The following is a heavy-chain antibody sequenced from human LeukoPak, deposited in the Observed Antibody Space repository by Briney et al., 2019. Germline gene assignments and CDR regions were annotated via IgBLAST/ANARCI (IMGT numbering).Heavy chain of an antibody. CDR2: IYYGGNT. J-gene: IGHJ5*01. CDR3: ARVTSSHWYVF. CDR1: GASISSTSYY. Sequence: SETVSPTCTVSGASISSTSYYWGWIRQPPGKGLEWIASIYYGGNTYYNPSLKSRVIISVDTSKSQFSLNLSSVTAADTAVYYCARVTSSHWYVFWGRDALVTVSS. D-gene: IGHD4-17*01. V-gene: IGHV4-39*01.